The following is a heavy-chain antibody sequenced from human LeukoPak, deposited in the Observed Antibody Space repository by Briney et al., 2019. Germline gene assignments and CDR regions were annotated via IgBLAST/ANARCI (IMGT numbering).Heavy chain of an antibody. V-gene: IGHV1-69*13. J-gene: IGHJ5*02. Sequence: ASVKVSCKASGGTFSSYAISWVRQAPGQGLEWMGGIIPIFGTANYAQRFQGRVTITADESTSTAYMELSSLRSEDTAVYYCARDEEPEKYYYDSSGPISAFWFDPWGQGTLVTVSS. CDR2: IIPIFGTA. CDR1: GGTFSSYA. D-gene: IGHD3-22*01. CDR3: ARDEEPEKYYYDSSGPISAFWFDP.